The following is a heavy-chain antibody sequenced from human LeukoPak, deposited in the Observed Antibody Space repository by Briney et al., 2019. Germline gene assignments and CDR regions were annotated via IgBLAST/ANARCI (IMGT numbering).Heavy chain of an antibody. CDR1: GFTFTNYA. CDR3: AKWGDYDILTGYYVPDY. D-gene: IGHD3-9*01. CDR2: ITGSDGTS. Sequence: PGTSLRLSCVASGFTFTNYAMSWVRQAPGKGLEWVSAITGSDGTSHYAGPVKGRFTISRDNSKNTLYLQVNSLRAEDTAVYYCAKWGDYDILTGYYVPDYWGQGTLVTVSS. J-gene: IGHJ4*02. V-gene: IGHV3-23*01.